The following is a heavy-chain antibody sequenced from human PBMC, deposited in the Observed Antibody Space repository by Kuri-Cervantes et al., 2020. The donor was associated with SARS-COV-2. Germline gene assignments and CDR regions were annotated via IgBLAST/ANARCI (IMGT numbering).Heavy chain of an antibody. Sequence: LRLSCAVSGVSVSHGTYSWSWIRQPAGKGLEWIGHLDTSGTTTYNPSLKSRVTISLDTSKNHVSLRLTSATAADTAVYYCARGGDYSYWFDPWGQGTLVTVSS. J-gene: IGHJ5*02. CDR3: ARGGDYSYWFDP. V-gene: IGHV4-61*09. CDR1: GVSVSHGTYS. CDR2: LDTSGTT. D-gene: IGHD4-17*01.